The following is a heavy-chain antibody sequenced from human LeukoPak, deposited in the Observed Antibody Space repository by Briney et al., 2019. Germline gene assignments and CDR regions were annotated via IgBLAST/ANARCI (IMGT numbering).Heavy chain of an antibody. D-gene: IGHD3-9*01. Sequence: ASVKVSCKASGYTFTSYAMNWVRQAPGQGLEWMGWISAYNGNTNYAQKLQGRVTMTTDTSTSTAYMELRSLRSDDTAVYYCARAGYFDWLLGYYFDYWGQGTLVTVSS. J-gene: IGHJ4*02. CDR3: ARAGYFDWLLGYYFDY. CDR2: ISAYNGNT. V-gene: IGHV1-18*01. CDR1: GYTFTSYA.